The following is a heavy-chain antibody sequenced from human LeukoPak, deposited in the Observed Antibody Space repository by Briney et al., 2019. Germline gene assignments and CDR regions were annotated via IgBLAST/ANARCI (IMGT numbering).Heavy chain of an antibody. V-gene: IGHV1-8*01. CDR2: MNPHSGNT. J-gene: IGHJ3*02. D-gene: IGHD3-10*01. Sequence: ASLKVSCKASCYTFTRYSICWVRQATGQGLECVGGMNPHSGNTGYAQKFQGRVTITRNTSISTAYMELSSLRSEDTAVYYCARLMGGSGSYYTHDAFDIWGQGTMVTVSS. CDR3: ARLMGGSGSYYTHDAFDI. CDR1: CYTFTRYS.